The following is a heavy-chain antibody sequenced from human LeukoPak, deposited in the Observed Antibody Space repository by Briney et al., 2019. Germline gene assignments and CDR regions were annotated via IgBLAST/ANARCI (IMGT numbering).Heavy chain of an antibody. V-gene: IGHV1-69*13. J-gene: IGHJ4*02. CDR3: ARGKYVWGSYREKFDY. D-gene: IGHD3-16*02. CDR1: GGTFSSYA. CDR2: IIPIFGTA. Sequence: SVKVSCKASGGTFSSYAISWVRQAPGQGLEWMGGIIPIFGTANYAQKFQGRVTITADESTSTAYMELSSLRSEDTAVYYCARGKYVWGSYREKFDYWGQGTLVTVSS.